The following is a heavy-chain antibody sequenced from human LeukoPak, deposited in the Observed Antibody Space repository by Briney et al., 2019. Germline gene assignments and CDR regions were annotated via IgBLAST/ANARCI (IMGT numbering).Heavy chain of an antibody. CDR2: IYTSGST. CDR3: AREGAHLRYFDWLYDY. D-gene: IGHD3-9*01. Sequence: SETLSLTCTVSGGSISSYYWSWIRQPAGKGLEWIGRIYTSGSTNYNPSLKSRVTMSVDTSKNQFSLKLSSVTAADTAVYYCAREGAHLRYFDWLYDYWGQGTLVTVSS. CDR1: GGSISSYY. V-gene: IGHV4-4*07. J-gene: IGHJ4*02.